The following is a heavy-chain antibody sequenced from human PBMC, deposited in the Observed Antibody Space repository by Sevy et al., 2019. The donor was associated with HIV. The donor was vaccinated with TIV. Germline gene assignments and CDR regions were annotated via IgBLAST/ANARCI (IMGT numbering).Heavy chain of an antibody. V-gene: IGHV3-23*01. J-gene: IGHJ6*02. CDR3: GKGSTRGGGMDV. CDR2: ISGSGGST. CDR1: GFTFSSYA. Sequence: GGSLRLSCAASGFTFSSYAMSWVRQAPGKGLEWVSAISGSGGSTYYADSVKGRFTISRDNSKNTLYLQMNSLRAEDTAVYYCGKGSTRGGGMDVWGQATTGTVSS. D-gene: IGHD1-1*01.